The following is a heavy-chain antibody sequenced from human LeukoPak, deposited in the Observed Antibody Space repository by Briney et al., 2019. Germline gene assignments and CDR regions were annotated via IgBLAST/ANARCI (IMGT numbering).Heavy chain of an antibody. Sequence: GASVKVSCKASGYTFTGYYMHWVRQAPGQGLVWMGWINPNSGGTNYAQKFQGRVTMTRDMSTSTVYMELSSLRSEDTAVYYCARDTVVLWGPLNYWGQGTLVTVSS. J-gene: IGHJ4*02. CDR1: GYTFTGYY. D-gene: IGHD3-10*01. V-gene: IGHV1-2*02. CDR3: ARDTVVLWGPLNY. CDR2: INPNSGGT.